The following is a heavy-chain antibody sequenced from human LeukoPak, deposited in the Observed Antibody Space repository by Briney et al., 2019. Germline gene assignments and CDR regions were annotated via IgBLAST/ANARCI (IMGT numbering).Heavy chain of an antibody. V-gene: IGHV3-9*01. CDR1: GVTFVGYA. Sequence: GGSLRHSPAPPGVTFVGYAMQWVRQAPGKGVEWVSAITWNSYNIHYADSVKGRFTISRDNAKNSLYLQMNSLRTEDTALYYCAKDIGPYGSFFDYWGQGTLVTVSS. CDR3: AKDIGPYGSFFDY. J-gene: IGHJ4*02. CDR2: ITWNSYNI. D-gene: IGHD3-10*01.